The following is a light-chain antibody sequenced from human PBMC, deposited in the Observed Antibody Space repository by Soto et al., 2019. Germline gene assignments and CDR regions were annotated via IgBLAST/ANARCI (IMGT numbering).Light chain of an antibody. CDR2: GAS. J-gene: IGKJ1*01. CDR1: EDIRKE. Sequence: AIQMTQSPSSLSASVGDRVTITCRAGEDIRKELSWYQQKPGKAPNVLIYGASSSQSGVPSRFSGSGSGTDFTLTISSLQPEDFATYYCLQDHNYPRTFGQGTKVEVK. V-gene: IGKV1-6*01. CDR3: LQDHNYPRT.